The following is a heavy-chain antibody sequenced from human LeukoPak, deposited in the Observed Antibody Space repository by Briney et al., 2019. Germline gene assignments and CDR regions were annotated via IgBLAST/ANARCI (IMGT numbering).Heavy chain of an antibody. V-gene: IGHV4-59*01. J-gene: IGHJ3*02. CDR3: AREASRSSGYYSSAFDI. D-gene: IGHD3-22*01. CDR2: ISYSGST. CDR1: GGSISSYY. Sequence: PSETLSLTCTVSGGSISSYYWSWIRQPPGKGLEWIGYISYSGSTNYNPSLKSRVTISVDTSKNQFSLKLSSVTAADTAVYYCAREASRSSGYYSSAFDIWGQGTMVTVSS.